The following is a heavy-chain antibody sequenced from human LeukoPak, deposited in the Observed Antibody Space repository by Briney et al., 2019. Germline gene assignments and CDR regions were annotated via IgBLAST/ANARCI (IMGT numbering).Heavy chain of an antibody. CDR2: IIPILGIA. V-gene: IGHV1-69*04. D-gene: IGHD3-10*01. CDR3: ARDPQGGSGSS. Sequence: ASVKVSCKASGGTFSSYTISWVRQAPGQGLEWMGRIIPILGIANYAQKFQGRVTITADKSTSTAYMELSSPRSEDTAVYYCARDPQGGSGSSWGQGTLVTVSS. J-gene: IGHJ4*02. CDR1: GGTFSSYT.